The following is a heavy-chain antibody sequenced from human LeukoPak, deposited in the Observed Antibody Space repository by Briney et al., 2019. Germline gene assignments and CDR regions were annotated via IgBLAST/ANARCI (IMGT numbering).Heavy chain of an antibody. J-gene: IGHJ4*02. Sequence: GGSLRLSCAASGFTFSSYGMSWVRQAPGKGLEWVSAISGSGGSTYYADSVKGRFTISRDNSKNTLYLQVNSLRAEDTAVYYCAKWGTYYDSSGYYFYWGQGTLVTVSS. CDR3: AKWGTYYDSSGYYFY. CDR1: GFTFSSYG. D-gene: IGHD3-22*01. CDR2: ISGSGGST. V-gene: IGHV3-23*01.